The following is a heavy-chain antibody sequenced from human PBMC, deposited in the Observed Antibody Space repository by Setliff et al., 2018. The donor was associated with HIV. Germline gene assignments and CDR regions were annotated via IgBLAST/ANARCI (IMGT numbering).Heavy chain of an antibody. V-gene: IGHV4-38-2*02. Sequence: SETLSLTCAVSGYSISSGYYWGWIRQPPGKGLEWIGTIYHSGSTYYNPSLKSRFTISRDNSKSTLYLQMNSLRAEDTAVYYCAKDAEQWLDGDYWGQGTLVTVSS. D-gene: IGHD6-19*01. J-gene: IGHJ4*02. CDR2: IYHSGST. CDR3: AKDAEQWLDGDY. CDR1: GYSISSGYY.